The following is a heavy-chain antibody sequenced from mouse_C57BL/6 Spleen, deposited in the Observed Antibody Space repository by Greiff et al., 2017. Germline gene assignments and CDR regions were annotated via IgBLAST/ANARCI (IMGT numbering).Heavy chain of an antibody. J-gene: IGHJ2*01. D-gene: IGHD1-1*01. Sequence: VQLQESGAELVKPGASVKISCKASGYAFSSYWMNWVKQRPGKGLEWIGQIYPGDGDTNYNGKFKGKATLTADKSSSPAYMQLSSLTSEDSAVYFCARRGITTVVDYWGQGTTLTVSS. V-gene: IGHV1-80*01. CDR2: IYPGDGDT. CDR3: ARRGITTVVDY. CDR1: GYAFSSYW.